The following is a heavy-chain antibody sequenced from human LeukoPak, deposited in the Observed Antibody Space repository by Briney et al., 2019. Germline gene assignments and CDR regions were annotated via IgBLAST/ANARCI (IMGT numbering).Heavy chain of an antibody. CDR2: IYYSGST. CDR3: ARGPRYSYFDY. J-gene: IGHJ4*02. V-gene: IGHV4-59*01. D-gene: IGHD1-14*01. CDR1: GGSISNYY. Sequence: SETLSLTCTVPGGSISNYYWSWIRQPPGKGLEWIGYIYYSGSTNYNPSLKSRVTISVGTSKNQCSLKLSSVTAADTAVYYCARGPRYSYFDYWGQGTLVTVSS.